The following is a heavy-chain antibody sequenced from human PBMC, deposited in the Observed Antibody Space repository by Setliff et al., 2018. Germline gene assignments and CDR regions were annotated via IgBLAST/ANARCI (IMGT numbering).Heavy chain of an antibody. CDR1: GASITNINYY. CDR2: IFYSGRT. CDR3: ARLPNYVWGSPVDY. V-gene: IGHV4-39*01. J-gene: IGHJ4*02. Sequence: SETLSLTCTVSGASITNINYYWGLIRQPPGKGLEWIGSIFYSGRTFYNPSLKSRVTISVDTSKNQFSLTLSSVTAADTAVYYCARLPNYVWGSPVDYWGQGARVTVSS. D-gene: IGHD3-16*01.